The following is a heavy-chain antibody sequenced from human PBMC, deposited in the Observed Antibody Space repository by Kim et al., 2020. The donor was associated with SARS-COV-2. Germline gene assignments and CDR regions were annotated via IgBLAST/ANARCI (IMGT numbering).Heavy chain of an antibody. J-gene: IGHJ5*02. CDR1: GGSISSGGYY. CDR2: IYYSGST. V-gene: IGHV4-31*03. CDR3: ARRMVTHEYYDSSGYLGVNNWFDP. D-gene: IGHD3-22*01. Sequence: SETLSLTCTVSGGSISSGGYYWSWIRQHPGKGLEWIGYIYYSGSTYYNPSLKSRVTISVDTSKNQFSLKLSSVTAADTAVYYCARRMVTHEYYDSSGYLGVNNWFDPWGQGTLVTVSS.